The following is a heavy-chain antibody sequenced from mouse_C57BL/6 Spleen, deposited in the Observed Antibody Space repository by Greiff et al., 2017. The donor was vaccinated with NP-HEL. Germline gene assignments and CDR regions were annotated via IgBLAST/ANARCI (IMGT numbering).Heavy chain of an antibody. CDR3: AGAFYYGYDEYAMDY. D-gene: IGHD2-2*01. V-gene: IGHV5-17*01. CDR1: GFTFSDYG. Sequence: EVHLVESGGGLVKPGGSLKLSCAASGFTFSDYGMHWVRQAPEKGLEWVAYISSGSSTIYYADTVKGRFTISRDNAKNTLFLQMTSLRSEDTAMYYCAGAFYYGYDEYAMDYWGQGTSVTVSS. J-gene: IGHJ4*01. CDR2: ISSGSSTI.